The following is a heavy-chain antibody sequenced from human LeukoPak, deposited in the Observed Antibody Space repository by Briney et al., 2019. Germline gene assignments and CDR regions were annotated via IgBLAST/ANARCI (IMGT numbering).Heavy chain of an antibody. V-gene: IGHV4-34*01. D-gene: IGHD1-7*01. CDR3: ARRGWDNWNYENY. CDR1: GGSFSGYY. Sequence: KSSETLSLTRAVYGGSFSGYYWSWIRQPPGKGLEWIGEINHSGSTNYNPSLKSRVTISVDTSKNQFSLKLSSVTAADTAVYYCARRGWDNWNYENYWGQGTLVTVSS. CDR2: INHSGST. J-gene: IGHJ4*02.